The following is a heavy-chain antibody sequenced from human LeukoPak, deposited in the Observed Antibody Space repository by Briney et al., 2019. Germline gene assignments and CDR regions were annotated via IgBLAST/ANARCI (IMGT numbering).Heavy chain of an antibody. D-gene: IGHD3-10*01. J-gene: IGHJ4*02. CDR2: IYYSGST. Sequence: SETLSLTCTVSGGSISSSSYYWGWIRQPPGKGLEWIGSIYYSGSTYYNPSLKSRVTISVDTSKNQFSLKLSSVTAADTAVYYCARQIGVWFGESYPANFDYWGQGTLVTVSS. CDR3: ARQIGVWFGESYPANFDY. V-gene: IGHV4-39*01. CDR1: GGSISSSSYY.